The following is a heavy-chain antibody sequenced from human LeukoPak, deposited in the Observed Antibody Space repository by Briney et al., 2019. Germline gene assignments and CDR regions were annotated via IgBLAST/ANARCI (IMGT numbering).Heavy chain of an antibody. Sequence: GGSLRLSCAASGFTFDEYAMHWVRQAPGRGLEWVSLISWDGRTTTYADSVKGRFTISRDNSKNSLYLQMNSLRAEDTALYYCAKVSTRKPFEGIYDSSGYYFGIDYWGQGTLVTVSS. CDR2: ISWDGRTT. D-gene: IGHD3-22*01. CDR3: AKVSTRKPFEGIYDSSGYYFGIDY. CDR1: GFTFDEYA. V-gene: IGHV3-43D*03. J-gene: IGHJ4*02.